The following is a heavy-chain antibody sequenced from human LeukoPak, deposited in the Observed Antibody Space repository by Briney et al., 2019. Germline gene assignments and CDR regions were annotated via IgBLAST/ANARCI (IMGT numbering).Heavy chain of an antibody. CDR3: AKDDRIQTRRYSYNY. J-gene: IGHJ4*02. D-gene: IGHD5-18*01. CDR1: GFTFSNFA. V-gene: IGHV3-23*01. CDR2: ISGSGGRT. Sequence: PGGSLRLSCAASGFTFSNFAMSWVRQAPGKGLEWVSSISGSGGRTYYADSVKGRFTISRDNSMNTLYLQMNSLRAEDTAVYYCAKDDRIQTRRYSYNYWGQGTLVTVSS.